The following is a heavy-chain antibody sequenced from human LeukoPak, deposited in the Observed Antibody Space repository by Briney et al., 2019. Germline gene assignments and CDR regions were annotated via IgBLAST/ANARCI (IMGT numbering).Heavy chain of an antibody. J-gene: IGHJ4*02. Sequence: ASVKVSCKASGYTFIRYDINWVRQATGQGLEWMGWMNPKSGDRGYAQKFQGRVTITRNTSIRTAYMELSSLRSEDTAVYYCARFTSGSYYGVFDYWGQGTLVTVSS. D-gene: IGHD1-26*01. CDR3: ARFTSGSYYGVFDY. V-gene: IGHV1-8*03. CDR2: MNPKSGDR. CDR1: GYTFIRYD.